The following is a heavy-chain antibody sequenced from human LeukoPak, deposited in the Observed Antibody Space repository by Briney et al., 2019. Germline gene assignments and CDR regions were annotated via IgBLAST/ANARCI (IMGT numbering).Heavy chain of an antibody. Sequence: SQTPSLTCAISGDSVSSNSATWNWIRQSPSRGLEWLGRTYYRSKWYNEYAVSVKSRITINPDTSKNQFSLQLNSVTPDDTAVYFCARGSPRHLDYWGQGTLVTVSS. CDR2: TYYRSKWYN. J-gene: IGHJ4*02. V-gene: IGHV6-1*01. D-gene: IGHD6-19*01. CDR3: ARGSPRHLDY. CDR1: GDSVSSNSAT.